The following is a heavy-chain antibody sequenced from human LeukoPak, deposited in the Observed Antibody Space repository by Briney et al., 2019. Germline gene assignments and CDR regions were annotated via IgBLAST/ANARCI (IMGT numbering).Heavy chain of an antibody. J-gene: IGHJ4*02. V-gene: IGHV3-23*01. CDR3: AKQRTSKGVARSYFDY. CDR2: ISGSGGST. D-gene: IGHD1-1*01. CDR1: GFTFSSYA. Sequence: GGSLRLSCAASGFTFSSYAMSWVRQAPGKGLEWVSAISGSGGSTYYADSVEGRFTISRDNSKNTLYLQMNSLRAEDTAVYYCAKQRTSKGVARSYFDYWGQGTLVTVSS.